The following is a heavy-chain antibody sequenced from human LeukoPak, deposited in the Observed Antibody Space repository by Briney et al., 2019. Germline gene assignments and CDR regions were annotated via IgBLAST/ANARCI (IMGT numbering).Heavy chain of an antibody. CDR1: GFTFSSYS. J-gene: IGHJ6*02. CDR2: ISSSSSYI. CDR3: AKDVGAVTIYYYYYYGMDV. Sequence: GGSLRLSCAASGFTFSSYSMNWVRQAPGKGLEWVSSISSSSSYIYYADSVKGRFTISRDNAKNSLYLQMNSLRAEDTAVYYCAKDVGAVTIYYYYYYGMDVWGQGTTVTVSS. V-gene: IGHV3-21*01. D-gene: IGHD3-16*01.